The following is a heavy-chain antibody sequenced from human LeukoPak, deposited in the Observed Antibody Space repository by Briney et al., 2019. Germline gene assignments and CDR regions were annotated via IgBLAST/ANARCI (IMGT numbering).Heavy chain of an antibody. CDR3: ARSRGWSYDAFDI. D-gene: IGHD6-19*01. Sequence: SETLSLTCTVSGGSISGYYWSWIRQPPGKGLEWIGHIYYSGSTNYNPSLKRRVTISVDTSKNQFSLKLSPVTAADTAVYYCARSRGWSYDAFDIWGQGTMVTVSS. J-gene: IGHJ3*02. V-gene: IGHV4-59*01. CDR1: GGSISGYY. CDR2: IYYSGST.